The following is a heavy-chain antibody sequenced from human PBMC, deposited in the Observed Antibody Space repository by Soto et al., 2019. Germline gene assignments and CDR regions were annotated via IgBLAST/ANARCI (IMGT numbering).Heavy chain of an antibody. V-gene: IGHV1-18*01. J-gene: IGHJ4*02. CDR1: GYSFTSFG. D-gene: IGHD6-19*01. CDR3: ARDQAVSTVTGAHDFDS. CDR2: VSPYNGNT. Sequence: QVQLVQSGTEVKKPGASVKVTCKPSGYSFTSFGISWMRQAPGQGLEWLGWVSPYNGNTYSAQSLQGRLTMTTDTAMGTVYMELTGLTINDTAIYYCARDQAVSTVTGAHDFDSWGLGTLVADS.